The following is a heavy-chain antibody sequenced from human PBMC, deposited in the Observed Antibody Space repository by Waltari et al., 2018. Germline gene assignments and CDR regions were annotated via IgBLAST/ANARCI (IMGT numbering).Heavy chain of an antibody. D-gene: IGHD3-10*01. V-gene: IGHV3-23*01. Sequence: EVQLLESGGGLVQPGGSLRLSCVGAGFTFSRHGLNWVRQAPGKGLEWVSTISGNTASTYYADSVKGRFTISRDNSKNTLYLQMNSLRADDTAVYYCAKKGSESSKVWFDPWGQGTLVTVSS. J-gene: IGHJ5*02. CDR3: AKKGSESSKVWFDP. CDR2: ISGNTAST. CDR1: GFTFSRHG.